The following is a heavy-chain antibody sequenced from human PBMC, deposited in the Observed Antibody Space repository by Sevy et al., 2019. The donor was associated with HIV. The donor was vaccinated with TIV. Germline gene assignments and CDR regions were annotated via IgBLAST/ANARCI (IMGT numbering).Heavy chain of an antibody. J-gene: IGHJ4*02. D-gene: IGHD3-22*01. CDR2: FDPEDGET. CDR3: ATTKDYYEGSGYAFDG. CDR1: GSALTELA. Sequence: ASVKVSCKVSGSALTELAMHWVRQAPGKGLEWMATFDPEDGETFYAQKFQGRVTMTEDTSTDTAYLELVSLRSEDTAVYYCATTKDYYEGSGYAFDGWGQGTLVTVSS. V-gene: IGHV1-24*01.